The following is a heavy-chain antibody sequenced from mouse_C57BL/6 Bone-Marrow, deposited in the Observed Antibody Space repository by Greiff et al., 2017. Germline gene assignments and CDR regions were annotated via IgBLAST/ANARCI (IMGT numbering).Heavy chain of an antibody. Sequence: EVKLVESGAGLVQPGGSLKLSCAASGFTFSDYYMYWVRQTPEQRLEWVAYISNGGGSTYYPDTVKGRFTISRDKAKNTLYLQMSRLKSEDTAVYYCASYYYGSFDYWGQGTTLTVSS. CDR2: ISNGGGST. V-gene: IGHV5-12*01. J-gene: IGHJ2*01. CDR1: GFTFSDYY. D-gene: IGHD1-1*01. CDR3: ASYYYGSFDY.